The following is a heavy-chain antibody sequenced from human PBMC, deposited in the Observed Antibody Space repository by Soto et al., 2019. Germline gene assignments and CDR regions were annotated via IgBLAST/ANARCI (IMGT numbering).Heavy chain of an antibody. D-gene: IGHD2-21*02. V-gene: IGHV4-4*02. CDR3: AGATAVSDAIVCGLDV. Sequence: QVQLQESGPGLVKPSGTLSLSCAVSGDSISRRNWWSWFRQSPGQGLEWLGNIHHSGSTSYNLSRKSRVTISVDKSTTHFSLSLTAVTAADTAGYYCAGATAVSDAIVCGLDVWGQGTAVTVSS. J-gene: IGHJ6*02. CDR2: IHHSGST. CDR1: GDSISRRNW.